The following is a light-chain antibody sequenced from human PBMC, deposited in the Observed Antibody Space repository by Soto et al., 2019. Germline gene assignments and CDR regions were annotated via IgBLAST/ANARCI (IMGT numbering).Light chain of an antibody. CDR3: QQYYSFPWT. CDR1: ESIRTW. J-gene: IGKJ1*01. V-gene: IGKV1-5*03. Sequence: DIHMTQSPSTLSASVGDRVTITCRASESIRTWLAWHQQKPGRAPKLLISQASSLESGVPSRSRGSGSGTEFTLTIASLQPDDFSTYYCQQYYSFPWTFGQGTKVDIK. CDR2: QAS.